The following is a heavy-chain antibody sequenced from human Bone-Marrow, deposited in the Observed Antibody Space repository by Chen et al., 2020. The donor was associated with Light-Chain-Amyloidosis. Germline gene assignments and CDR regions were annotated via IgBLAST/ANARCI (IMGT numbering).Heavy chain of an antibody. CDR3: AKVPPTVTTVIYYYMDV. D-gene: IGHD4-17*01. V-gene: IGHV3-23*01. Sequence: EVQLLESGGGLVQPGGSLRLSCAASGFTFSSYAMSWVRQAPGKGLEWVSAISGSGGSTYYADSAKGRFTISRDNSKNTLYLQMNSLRAEDTAVYYCAKVPPTVTTVIYYYMDVWGKGTTVTVSS. J-gene: IGHJ6*03. CDR2: ISGSGGST. CDR1: GFTFSSYA.